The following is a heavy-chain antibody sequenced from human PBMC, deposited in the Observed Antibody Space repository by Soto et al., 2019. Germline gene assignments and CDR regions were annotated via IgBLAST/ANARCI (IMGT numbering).Heavy chain of an antibody. J-gene: IGHJ5*02. CDR2: ISGSGGST. Sequence: EVQLLESGGGLVQPGGSLRLSCAASGFTFSSYAMSWVRQAPGKGLEWVSAISGSGGSTYYADSVKGRFTISRDNSKNALYLQMNSLRAEDTAIYYCAKDGEGIAAADTMWFDPWGQGTLVTVSS. V-gene: IGHV3-23*01. D-gene: IGHD6-13*01. CDR3: AKDGEGIAAADTMWFDP. CDR1: GFTFSSYA.